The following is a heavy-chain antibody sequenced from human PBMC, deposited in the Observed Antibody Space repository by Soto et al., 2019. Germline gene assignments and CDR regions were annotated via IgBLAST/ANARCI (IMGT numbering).Heavy chain of an antibody. CDR3: ARSSARTVADY. D-gene: IGHD6-19*01. V-gene: IGHV1-2*04. CDR2: INPNSGGT. J-gene: IGHJ4*02. CDR1: GYTFTGYY. Sequence: ASVKVSCKASGYTFTGYYMHWVRQAPGQGLEWMGWINPNSGGTNYAQKFQGWVTMTRDTSISKAYMELSRLRSDDTAVYYCARSSARTVADYWGQGTLVTVSS.